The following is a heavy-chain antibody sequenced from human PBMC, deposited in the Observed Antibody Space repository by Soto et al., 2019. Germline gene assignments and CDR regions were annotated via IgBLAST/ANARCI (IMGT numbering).Heavy chain of an antibody. CDR1: GFIFENYW. CDR3: ARGRDRTMVWWNYLDS. D-gene: IGHD2-8*02. V-gene: IGHV3-7*03. J-gene: IGHJ4*02. Sequence: GGSLRLSCAASGFIFENYWMTWVRLAPGRGLEWVANIRQDGSEKYYSDPVKGRFTISRDNSMTSMFLQLNSLRAEDTALYYCARGRDRTMVWWNYLDSWGQGIPVTVSS. CDR2: IRQDGSEK.